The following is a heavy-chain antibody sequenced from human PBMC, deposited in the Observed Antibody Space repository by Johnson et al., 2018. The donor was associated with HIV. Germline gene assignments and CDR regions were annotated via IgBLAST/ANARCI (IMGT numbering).Heavy chain of an antibody. Sequence: QVQLVESGGGMVQPGRSLRLSCAASGFTFSSYAMHWVRQAPGKGLEWVAVISYDGSNKYYADSVKGRFTISRDNSKTTLYLQMNSLRAGDTAVYYCANELADSSGYYADAFEIWGQGTMVTVSA. D-gene: IGHD3-22*01. CDR2: ISYDGSNK. J-gene: IGHJ3*02. CDR1: GFTFSSYA. CDR3: ANELADSSGYYADAFEI. V-gene: IGHV3-30*04.